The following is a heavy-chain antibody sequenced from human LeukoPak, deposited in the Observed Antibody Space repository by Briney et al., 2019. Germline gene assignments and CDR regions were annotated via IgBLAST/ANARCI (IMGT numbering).Heavy chain of an antibody. CDR3: ASSLPYYDSSGYTY. Sequence: PSETLSLTCTVSGGSISSGDYYWSWIRQPPGTGLEWIGYIYYSGSTYYNPSLKSRVTISVDTSKNQFSLKLSSVTAADTAVYYCASSLPYYDSSGYTYWDQGTLVTVSS. J-gene: IGHJ4*02. V-gene: IGHV4-30-4*01. CDR2: IYYSGST. CDR1: GGSISSGDYY. D-gene: IGHD3-22*01.